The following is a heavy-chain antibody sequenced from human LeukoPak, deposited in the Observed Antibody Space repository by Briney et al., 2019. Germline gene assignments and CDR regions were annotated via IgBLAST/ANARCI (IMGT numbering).Heavy chain of an antibody. V-gene: IGHV1-2*04. CDR1: GYTFTGYY. J-gene: IGHJ3*02. CDR2: INPNSGGT. D-gene: IGHD4-23*01. CDR3: ARAYGGNVELAFDI. Sequence: VSVKVSCKASGYTFTGYYMHWVRQASGQGLEWMGWINPNSGGTNYAQKFQGWVTMTRDTSISTAYMELSRLRSDDTAVYYCARAYGGNVELAFDIWGQGTMVTVSS.